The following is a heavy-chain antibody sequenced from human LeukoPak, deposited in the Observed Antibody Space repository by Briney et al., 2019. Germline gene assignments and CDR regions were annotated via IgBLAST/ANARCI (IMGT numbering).Heavy chain of an antibody. CDR2: IYYSGST. CDR1: GGSISSGGYY. V-gene: IGHV4-31*03. D-gene: IGHD3-10*01. Sequence: SQTLSLTCTVSGGSISSGGYYWSWIRQHPGKGLEWLGYIYYSGSTYYNPSLKSRVTISVDTSKNQFSLKLSSVTAADTAVYYCARYGSGSYYNVGIDYWGQGTLVTVSS. J-gene: IGHJ4*02. CDR3: ARYGSGSYYNVGIDY.